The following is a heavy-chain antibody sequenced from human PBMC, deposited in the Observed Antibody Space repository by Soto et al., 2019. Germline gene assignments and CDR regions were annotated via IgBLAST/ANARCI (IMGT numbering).Heavy chain of an antibody. Sequence: GGALRLSCAASGFTFSMYWMHWVRQVPGKGPEWVSRINDDGISTNYADSVKGRFTISRDNAKNTLYLQMNALRVEDTGVYYCTRGQRPISTVKGDFWGQGTLVTVSP. CDR2: INDDGIST. J-gene: IGHJ4*02. CDR1: GFTFSMYW. D-gene: IGHD1-1*01. CDR3: TRGQRPISTVKGDF. V-gene: IGHV3-74*01.